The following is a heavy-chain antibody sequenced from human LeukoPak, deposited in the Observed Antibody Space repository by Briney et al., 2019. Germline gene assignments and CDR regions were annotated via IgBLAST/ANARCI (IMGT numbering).Heavy chain of an antibody. J-gene: IGHJ6*04. CDR2: IPYDGSNK. Sequence: GGSLRLSCAASGFTFSSYGMHWVRQAPGKGLEWVAVIPYDGSNKYYADSVKGRFTISRDNSKNTLYLQMNSLRAEDTAVYYCAKDQRVVQYYYYYGMDVWGKGTTVTVSS. V-gene: IGHV3-30*18. D-gene: IGHD2-15*01. CDR3: AKDQRVVQYYYYYGMDV. CDR1: GFTFSSYG.